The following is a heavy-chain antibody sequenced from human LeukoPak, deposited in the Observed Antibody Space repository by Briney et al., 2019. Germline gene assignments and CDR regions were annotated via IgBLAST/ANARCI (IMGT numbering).Heavy chain of an antibody. V-gene: IGHV3-11*05. CDR1: GGSFSGYY. Sequence: PSETLSLTCAVYGGSFSGYYWSWIRQPPGKGLEWVSYISMKGRFTISRDNAKNSLYLQMNSLRAEDTAVYYCARGLQRYCSSTSCLGNWFDPWGQRTLVTVSS. CDR3: ARGLQRYCSSTSCLGNWFDP. J-gene: IGHJ5*02. CDR2: IS. D-gene: IGHD2-2*01.